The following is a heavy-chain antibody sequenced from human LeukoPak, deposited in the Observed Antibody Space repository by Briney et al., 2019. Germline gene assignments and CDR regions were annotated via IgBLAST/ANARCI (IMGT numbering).Heavy chain of an antibody. CDR2: IHHSGSI. Sequence: SETLSLTCAVSGVSISSNLWWTWVRQPPGKGLEWIAEIHHSGSINYNPSLKSRVTISVDKAKNQFSLNLNSVTAADTAVYYRARGGDRSFDYWGQGTLATVSS. CDR3: ARGGDRSFDY. D-gene: IGHD3-10*01. J-gene: IGHJ4*02. CDR1: GVSISSNLW. V-gene: IGHV4-4*02.